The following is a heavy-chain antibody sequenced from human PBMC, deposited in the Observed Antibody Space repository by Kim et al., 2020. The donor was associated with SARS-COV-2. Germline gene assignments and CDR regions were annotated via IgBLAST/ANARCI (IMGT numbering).Heavy chain of an antibody. CDR3: ARDTRTWVGNLLDQGIDY. CDR1: GGSISSGGYY. V-gene: IGHV4-31*03. CDR2: IYYSGST. J-gene: IGHJ4*02. D-gene: IGHD7-27*01. Sequence: SETLSLTCTVSGGSISSGGYYWSWIRQHPGKGLEWIGYIYYSGSTYYNPSLKSRVTISVDTSKNQFSLKLSSVTAADTAVYYCARDTRTWVGNLLDQGIDYWGQGTLVTVSS.